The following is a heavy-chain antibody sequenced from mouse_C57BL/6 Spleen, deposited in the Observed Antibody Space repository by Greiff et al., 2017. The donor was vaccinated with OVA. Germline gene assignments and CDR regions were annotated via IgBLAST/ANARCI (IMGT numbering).Heavy chain of an antibody. CDR3: ARRRDYYGRSYGYFDV. CDR1: GYTFTSYW. J-gene: IGHJ1*03. Sequence: VQLQQSGAELVRPGSSVKLSCKASGYTFTSYWMHWVKQRPIQGLEWIGNIDPSDSETHYNQKFKDKATLTVDKSSSTAYMQLSSLTSEDSAVYYCARRRDYYGRSYGYFDVWGTGTTVTVSS. CDR2: IDPSDSET. V-gene: IGHV1-52*01. D-gene: IGHD1-1*01.